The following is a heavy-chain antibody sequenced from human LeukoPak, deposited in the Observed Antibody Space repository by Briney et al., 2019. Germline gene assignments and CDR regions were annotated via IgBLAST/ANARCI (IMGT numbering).Heavy chain of an antibody. CDR1: GFTFSSYW. CDR2: IKQDGSEK. V-gene: IGHV3-7*03. D-gene: IGHD2-15*01. CDR3: ARDYCSGGSCLYDY. Sequence: PGGSLRLSCAASGFTFSSYWMSWVRQAPGKGLEWEANIKQDGSEKYYVDSVKGRFTISRDNAKNSLYLQMNSLRAEDTAVYYCARDYCSGGSCLYDYWGQGTLVTVSS. J-gene: IGHJ4*02.